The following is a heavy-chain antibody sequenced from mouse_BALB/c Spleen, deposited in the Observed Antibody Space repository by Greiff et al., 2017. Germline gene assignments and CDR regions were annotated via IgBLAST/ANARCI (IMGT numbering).Heavy chain of an antibody. Sequence: VKLMESGPGLVAPSQSLSITCTVSGFSLTDYGVSWIRQPPGKGLEWLGVIWGGGSTYYNSALKSRLSISKDNSKSQVFLKMNSLQTDDTAMYYCAKHRITTRYYYAMDYWGQGTSVTVSS. CDR2: IWGGGST. J-gene: IGHJ4*01. CDR1: GFSLTDYG. D-gene: IGHD2-4*01. V-gene: IGHV2-6-5*01. CDR3: AKHRITTRYYYAMDY.